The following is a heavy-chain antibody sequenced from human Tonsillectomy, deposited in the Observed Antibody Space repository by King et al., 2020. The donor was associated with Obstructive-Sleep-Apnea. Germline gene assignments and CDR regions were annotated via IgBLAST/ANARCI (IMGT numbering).Heavy chain of an antibody. CDR2: ISGSGSYI. J-gene: IGHJ4*02. Sequence: VQLVESGGGLVKPGGSLRLACAASEFTFSTYSMNWVRQAPGKGLEWVSSISGSGSYIYHADSVKGRFTISRDNAKNSLYLQMNSLRAEDTAIYYCARGSSGWIAVFDYWGQGTLVTVSS. D-gene: IGHD6-19*01. CDR3: ARGSSGWIAVFDY. CDR1: EFTFSTYS. V-gene: IGHV3-21*01.